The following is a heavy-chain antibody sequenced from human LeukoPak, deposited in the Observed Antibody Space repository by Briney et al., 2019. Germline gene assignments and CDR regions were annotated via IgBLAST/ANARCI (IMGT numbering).Heavy chain of an antibody. V-gene: IGHV4-30-2*01. CDR3: AADYGSGSYRFDY. Sequence: SETLSLTCAVSGGSISSALYSWSWIRQPPGKGLEWIGYIYHSGSTTYNPSPKSRVTISLDRSKNQISLRLSSVTAADTAVYYCAADYGSGSYRFDYWGQGTLLTVSS. CDR1: GGSISSALYS. J-gene: IGHJ4*02. D-gene: IGHD3-10*01. CDR2: IYHSGST.